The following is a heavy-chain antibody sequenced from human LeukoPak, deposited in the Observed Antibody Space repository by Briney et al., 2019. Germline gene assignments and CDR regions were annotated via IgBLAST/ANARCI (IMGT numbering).Heavy chain of an antibody. CDR1: GYTFTSCD. Sequence: ASVKVSCKASGYTFTSCDINWVRQATGRGLEWMGWMNPNSGNAGYAQKFQGRITMTRNTSISTAYMELSSLRSEDTAVYYCARGGYYDILTATYRNSWFDPWGQGTLVTVSS. J-gene: IGHJ5*02. D-gene: IGHD3-9*01. V-gene: IGHV1-8*01. CDR2: MNPNSGNA. CDR3: ARGGYYDILTATYRNSWFDP.